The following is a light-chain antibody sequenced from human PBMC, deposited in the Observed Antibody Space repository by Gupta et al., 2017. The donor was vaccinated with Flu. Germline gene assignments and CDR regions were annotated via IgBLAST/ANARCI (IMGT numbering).Light chain of an antibody. J-gene: IGLJ2*01. CDR1: SSDVGGYNY. Sequence: QSALTQPPSASGSPGQAVTISCTGTSSDVGGYNYFSWYQHHPGTAPKVIIYEVSKRPSGVPDRFSGSKSGNTASLTVSGLQAEDEADYYCSSYGGSNNFVVFGGGTKLTVL. CDR3: SSYGGSNNFVV. CDR2: EVS. V-gene: IGLV2-8*01.